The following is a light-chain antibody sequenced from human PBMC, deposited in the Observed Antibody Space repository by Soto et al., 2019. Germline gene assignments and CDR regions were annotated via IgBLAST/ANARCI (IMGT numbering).Light chain of an antibody. V-gene: IGLV2-8*01. CDR1: SSDVGGYNY. CDR2: EVT. J-gene: IGLJ3*02. Sequence: ALTQPPSASGSPGQSVTISCTGTSSDVGGYNYVSWYQQHPGKAPKLMIYEVTKRPSGVPDRFSASRSGNTASLTVSGLQAEDEADYYCSSYAGSNWLFGGGTKLTVL. CDR3: SSYAGSNWL.